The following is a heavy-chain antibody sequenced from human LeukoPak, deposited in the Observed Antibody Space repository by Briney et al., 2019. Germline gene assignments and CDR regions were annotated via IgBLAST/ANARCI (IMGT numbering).Heavy chain of an antibody. CDR2: ISYDGSNK. CDR1: GFTFGSFS. D-gene: IGHD3-10*01. CDR3: ARDGVYYYGSGSYLDY. Sequence: GGSLRLSCAASGFTFGSFSMSWVRQAPGKGLEWVAVISYDGSNKYYADSVKGRFTISRDNSKNTLYLQMNSLRAEDTAVYYCARDGVYYYGSGSYLDYWGQGTLVTVSS. J-gene: IGHJ4*02. V-gene: IGHV3-30*03.